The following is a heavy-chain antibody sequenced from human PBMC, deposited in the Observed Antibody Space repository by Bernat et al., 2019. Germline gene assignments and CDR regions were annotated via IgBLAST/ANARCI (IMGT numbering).Heavy chain of an antibody. J-gene: IGHJ4*02. Sequence: EVQLVESGGGLVQPGGSLRLSCTASGFTFSTYWMTWVRQAPGKGLEGGASIKQDGSEKYYLDSVKCRFTISRDNTKNSLYLEMNSLRGEDTAVYYCATRPRQPESWGQGTLVTVSS. CDR1: GFTFSTYW. CDR2: IKQDGSEK. CDR3: ATRPRQPES. D-gene: IGHD6-13*01. V-gene: IGHV3-7*01.